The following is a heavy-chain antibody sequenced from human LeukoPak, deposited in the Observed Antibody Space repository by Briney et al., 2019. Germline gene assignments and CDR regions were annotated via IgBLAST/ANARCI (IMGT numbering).Heavy chain of an antibody. J-gene: IGHJ4*02. D-gene: IGHD6-19*01. CDR3: ATVRSSGWYIDY. CDR1: GYTLTELS. Sequence: VSVKVPCKVSGYTLTELSMHWVRQAPGKGLEWMGGFDPEDGETIYAQKFQGRVTMTEDTSTDTAYMELSSLRSEDTAVYYCATVRSSGWYIDYWGQGTLVTVSS. CDR2: FDPEDGET. V-gene: IGHV1-24*01.